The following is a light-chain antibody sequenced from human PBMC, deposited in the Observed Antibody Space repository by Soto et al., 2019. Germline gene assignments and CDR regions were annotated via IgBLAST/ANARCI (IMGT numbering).Light chain of an antibody. Sequence: QSVLTQPPSASGTPGQRVTISCSGSSSNIGSNTVNWYQQLPGTAPKLLIYSNNQRPSGVPDRFSGSKSGTSASLAISVLQSEDEADYYCATWDDSLNGHVVFGGGTKRPVL. V-gene: IGLV1-44*01. CDR3: ATWDDSLNGHVV. CDR2: SNN. J-gene: IGLJ2*01. CDR1: SSNIGSNT.